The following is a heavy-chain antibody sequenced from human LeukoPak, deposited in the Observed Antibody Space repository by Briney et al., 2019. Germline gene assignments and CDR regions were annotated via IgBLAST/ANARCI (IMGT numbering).Heavy chain of an antibody. CDR2: IYYSGST. CDR3: ARLLPVRYNWFDP. D-gene: IGHD2-21*01. V-gene: IGHV4-59*01. J-gene: IGHJ5*02. CDR1: GGSISSYY. Sequence: SETLSLTCTVSGGSISSYYWSWIRQPPGKGLEWIGYIYYSGSTNYNPSLKSRVTISVDTSKNQFSLKLSSVTAAHTAVYDCARLLPVRYNWFDPWGQGTLVTVSS.